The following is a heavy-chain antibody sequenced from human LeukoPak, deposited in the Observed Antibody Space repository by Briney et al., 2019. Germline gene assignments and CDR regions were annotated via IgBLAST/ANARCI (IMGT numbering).Heavy chain of an antibody. CDR1: GYTFTGYY. Sequence: GASVKVSCKASGYTFTGYYMHWVRQAPGQGLEWMGWINPNSGGTNYAQKFQGRVTMTRDTSISTAYMELSRLRSDDTAVYYCAREICSGGSCYENYWGQGTLVTVPS. CDR3: AREICSGGSCYENY. J-gene: IGHJ4*02. CDR2: INPNSGGT. V-gene: IGHV1-2*02. D-gene: IGHD2-15*01.